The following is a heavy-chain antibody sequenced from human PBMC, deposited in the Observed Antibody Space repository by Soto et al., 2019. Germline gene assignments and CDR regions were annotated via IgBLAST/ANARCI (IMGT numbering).Heavy chain of an antibody. J-gene: IGHJ5*01. CDR3: ARGRYCLTGRCFPNWFDS. V-gene: IGHV4-30-4*01. D-gene: IGHD2-15*01. CDR2: IYKSATT. CDR1: GDSISNLDYF. Sequence: SETLSLTCSVSGDSISNLDYFWAWIRQPPGQALEYIGYIYKSATTYYNPSFESRVAISVDTSKSQFSLNVTSVTAADTAVYFCARGRYCLTGRCFPNWFDSWGQGVLVTVSS.